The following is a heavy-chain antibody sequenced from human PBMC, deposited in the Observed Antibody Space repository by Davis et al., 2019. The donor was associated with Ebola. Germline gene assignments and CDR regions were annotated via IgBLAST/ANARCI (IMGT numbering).Heavy chain of an antibody. CDR1: GFTFSSYA. J-gene: IGHJ4*02. V-gene: IGHV3-23*01. CDR3: AKHVYGDYSLDY. Sequence: PGGSLRLSCAASGFTFSSYAMTWVRQAPGKGLEWVSAITGSGTSTDYADSVKGRFTISRDNSKNMLYLQMNSLRGEDTAVYYCAKHVYGDYSLDYWGQGTLVTVSS. CDR2: ITGSGTST. D-gene: IGHD4-17*01.